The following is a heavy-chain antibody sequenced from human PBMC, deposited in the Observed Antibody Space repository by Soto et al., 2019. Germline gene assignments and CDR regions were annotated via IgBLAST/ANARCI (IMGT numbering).Heavy chain of an antibody. J-gene: IGHJ4*02. CDR3: ARRGSGSYSDY. CDR2: ISGSGGST. D-gene: IGHD1-26*01. Sequence: EVQLLESGGGLVQPGGSLRLSCAASGFTFSSYAMRWVRQAPGKGLEWVSAISGSGGSTYYADSVKGRFTISRDNPKNTLYLQMNSLRAAYRAVYYCARRGSGSYSDYWGQGTLVTVSS. CDR1: GFTFSSYA. V-gene: IGHV3-23*01.